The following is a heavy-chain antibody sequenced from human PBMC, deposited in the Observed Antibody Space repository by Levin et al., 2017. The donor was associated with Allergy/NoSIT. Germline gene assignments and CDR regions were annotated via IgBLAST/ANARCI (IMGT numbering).Heavy chain of an antibody. D-gene: IGHD3/OR15-3a*01. CDR2: IYSTGST. Sequence: SETLSLTCTVSGGSISSYYWSWIRQSPGKGLEWIGYIYSTGSTNYNPSLKSRVTISVDTSKNQFSLQLSSVTAADTAVYYCARAGLGRGDPFDYWGQGTLVTVSS. CDR3: ARAGLGRGDPFDY. J-gene: IGHJ4*02. CDR1: GGSISSYY. V-gene: IGHV4-59*01.